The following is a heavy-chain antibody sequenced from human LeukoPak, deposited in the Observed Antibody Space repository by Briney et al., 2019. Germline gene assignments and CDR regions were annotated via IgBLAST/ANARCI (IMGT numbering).Heavy chain of an antibody. CDR2: ISGSGGST. CDR1: GFTFSSYA. V-gene: IGHV3-23*01. Sequence: GGSLRLSCAASGFTFSSYAMSWVRQAPGKGLEWVSAISGSGGSTYYADSVKGRFTISRDNSKNTLYLQMNSLRAEDTTVYYCARAWDSQEPPQFDYWGQGTLVTVSS. CDR3: ARAWDSQEPPQFDY. J-gene: IGHJ4*02. D-gene: IGHD1-26*01.